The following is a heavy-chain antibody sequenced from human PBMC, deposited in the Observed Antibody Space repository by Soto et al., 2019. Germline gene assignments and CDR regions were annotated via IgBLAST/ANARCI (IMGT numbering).Heavy chain of an antibody. CDR3: ARDRETYYYDSSGSNFDY. D-gene: IGHD3-22*01. CDR1: GYTFTSYG. J-gene: IGHJ4*02. Sequence: QVQLVQSGAEVKKPGASVKVSCKASGYTFTSYGISWVRQAPGQGLEWMGWISAYNGNTNYAQKLQGRVTMTTDTSTSTADMELRSLRSDDTAVYYCARDRETYYYDSSGSNFDYWGQGTLVTVSS. CDR2: ISAYNGNT. V-gene: IGHV1-18*01.